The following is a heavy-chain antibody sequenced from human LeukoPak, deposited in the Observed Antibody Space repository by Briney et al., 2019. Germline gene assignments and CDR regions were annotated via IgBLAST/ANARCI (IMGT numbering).Heavy chain of an antibody. D-gene: IGHD3-9*01. CDR2: ISTYNGHT. CDR3: ATGPLDWQPYYPAY. J-gene: IGHJ4*02. CDR1: GYKFTSYG. V-gene: IGHV1-18*01. Sequence: ASVKVSCKASGYKFTSYGISWVRQAPGQGLEWMGWISTYNGHTNYAQKFQGRVTMTTETSTSTAYMDLRSLRSDDTAVYYCATGPLDWQPYYPAYWGQGTLVTVSS.